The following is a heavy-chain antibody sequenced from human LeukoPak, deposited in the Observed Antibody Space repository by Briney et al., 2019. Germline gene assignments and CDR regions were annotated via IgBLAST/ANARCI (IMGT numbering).Heavy chain of an antibody. D-gene: IGHD2-15*01. J-gene: IGHJ4*02. CDR1: GGSISSGGYY. CDR3: ARGAYCSGGSCYGLDFDY. Sequence: LSLTCTVSGGSISSGGYYWSWIRQHPGKGLEWIGYIYYSGSTYYNPSLKSRVTISVDTSKNQFSLKLSSATAADTAVYYCARGAYCSGGSCYGLDFDYWGQGTLVTVSS. V-gene: IGHV4-31*03. CDR2: IYYSGST.